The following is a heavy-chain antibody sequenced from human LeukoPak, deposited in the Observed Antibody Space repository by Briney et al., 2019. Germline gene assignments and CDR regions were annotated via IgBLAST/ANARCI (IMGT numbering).Heavy chain of an antibody. D-gene: IGHD5-18*01. J-gene: IGHJ6*02. CDR2: IYYSGST. CDR1: GGSISSYY. V-gene: IGHV4-59*12. Sequence: SETLSLTCTVSGGSISSYYWSWIRQPPGKGLEWIGYIYYSGSTNYNPSLKSRVTISVDTSKNQFSLKLSSVTAADTAVYYCAREFRYSYGYLYYYYGMDVWGQGTTVTVSS. CDR3: AREFRYSYGYLYYYYGMDV.